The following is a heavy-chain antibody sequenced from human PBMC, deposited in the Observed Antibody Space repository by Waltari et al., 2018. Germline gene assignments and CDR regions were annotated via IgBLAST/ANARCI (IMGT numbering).Heavy chain of an antibody. CDR1: GYSFTSYW. D-gene: IGHD4-17*01. V-gene: IGHV5-51*01. CDR2: IYPGDSDT. Sequence: EVPLVQSGAEVKKPGESPKISCQGSGYSFTSYWISWVGQMPGKGLEWMGIIYPGDSDTRYSPSFQGQVTISADKSISTAYLQWSSLKASDPAMYYCARPRKKYYGDYHGAFDIWGQGTMVTVSS. J-gene: IGHJ3*02. CDR3: ARPRKKYYGDYHGAFDI.